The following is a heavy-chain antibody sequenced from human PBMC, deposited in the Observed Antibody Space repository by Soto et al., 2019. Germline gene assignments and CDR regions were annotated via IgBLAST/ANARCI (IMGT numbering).Heavy chain of an antibody. CDR1: GFTFSSYG. CDR2: IWYDGSNK. V-gene: IGHV3-33*08. CDR3: ARWGVGRYCSGGSCYGDYYYGMDV. D-gene: IGHD2-15*01. J-gene: IGHJ6*02. Sequence: GGSLRLSCVVSGFTFSSYGMHWVRQAPGKGLEWVAVIWYDGSNKYYADSVKGRFTISRDNSKNTLYLQMNSLRAEDTAVYYCARWGVGRYCSGGSCYGDYYYGMDVWGQGTTVTVSS.